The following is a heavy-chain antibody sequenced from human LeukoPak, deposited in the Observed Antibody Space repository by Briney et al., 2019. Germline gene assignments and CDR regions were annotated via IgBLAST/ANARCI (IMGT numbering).Heavy chain of an antibody. CDR2: ISSSGSTI. V-gene: IGHV3-48*03. Sequence: PGGSLRLSCAASGFTFSSYEMNWVRQAPGKGLEWVSYISSSGSTIYYADSVKGRFTISRDNAKNSLYLQMDSLRAEDTAVYYCARESPGATRDCWGQGTLVTVSS. J-gene: IGHJ4*02. CDR1: GFTFSSYE. CDR3: ARESPGATRDC. D-gene: IGHD1-26*01.